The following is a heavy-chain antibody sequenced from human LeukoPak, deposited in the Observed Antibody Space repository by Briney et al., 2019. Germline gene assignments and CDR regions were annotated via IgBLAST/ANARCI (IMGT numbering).Heavy chain of an antibody. D-gene: IGHD3-16*02. V-gene: IGHV4-4*07. CDR3: ARDTDDYVWGSYRYDY. J-gene: IGHJ4*02. CDR2: IYTSGST. Sequence: SETLSLTCTVSGGSISSYYWSWIRQPAGKGLEWIGRIYTSGSTNYNPSLKCRVTMSVDTSKNQFSLKLSSVTAADTAVYYCARDTDDYVWGSYRYDYWGQGTLVTVSS. CDR1: GGSISSYY.